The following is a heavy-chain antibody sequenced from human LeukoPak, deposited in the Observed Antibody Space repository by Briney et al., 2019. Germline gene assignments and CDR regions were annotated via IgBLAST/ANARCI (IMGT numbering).Heavy chain of an antibody. J-gene: IGHJ4*02. CDR2: IYYSGGT. D-gene: IGHD5-18*01. CDR3: ARDRYGYLEIDY. V-gene: IGHV4-59*01. CDR1: GGSISSDY. Sequence: PSETLSLTCTVSGGSISSDYWSWLRQPPGKGLEWIGYIYYSGGTTYNPSLKSRATISLDTSKNQFSLKLSSVTAADTAVYYCARDRYGYLEIDYWGQGTLVTVSS.